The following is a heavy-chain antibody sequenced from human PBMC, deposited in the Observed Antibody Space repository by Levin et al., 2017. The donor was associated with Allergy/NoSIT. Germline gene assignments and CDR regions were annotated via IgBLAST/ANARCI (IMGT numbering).Heavy chain of an antibody. CDR3: VREKGPLDAFDI. J-gene: IGHJ3*02. CDR1: GFTFSNYG. V-gene: IGHV3-33*01. Sequence: GESLKISCAASGFTFSNYGMHWVRQAPGKGLGWGVFLWSNGRNKYYADSVKGRFTIFRDNSKNTLSLEMNSRRVEDTAVYYCVREKGPLDAFDIWGQGTMVTVSS. CDR2: LWSNGRNK.